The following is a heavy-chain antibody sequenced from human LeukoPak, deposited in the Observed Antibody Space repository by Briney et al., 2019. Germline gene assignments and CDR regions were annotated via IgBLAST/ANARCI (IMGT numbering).Heavy chain of an antibody. CDR2: INPSGGST. D-gene: IGHD2-2*01. V-gene: IGHV1-46*01. Sequence: GASVKVSCKASGYTFTSYYMHWVRQAPGQGLEWMGIINPSGGSTSYAQKFQGRVTMTRDTSTSTVYMEPSSLRSEDTAVYYCARSRPYCSSTSCSPRLNWFDPWGQGTLVTVSS. CDR1: GYTFTSYY. CDR3: ARSRPYCSSTSCSPRLNWFDP. J-gene: IGHJ5*02.